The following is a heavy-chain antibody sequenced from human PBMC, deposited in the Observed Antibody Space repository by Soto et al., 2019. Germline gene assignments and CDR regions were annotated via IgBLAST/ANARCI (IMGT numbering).Heavy chain of an antibody. V-gene: IGHV4-39*01. J-gene: IGHJ4*02. Sequence: TSETLSLTCTVSGGSISSSSYYWGWIRQPPGKGLEWIGSIYYSGSTYYNPSLKSRVTISVDTSKNQFSLKPSSVTAADTAVYYCANHYDFWSGNNYFDYWGQGTLVTVS. CDR2: IYYSGST. CDR1: GGSISSSSYY. CDR3: ANHYDFWSGNNYFDY. D-gene: IGHD3-3*01.